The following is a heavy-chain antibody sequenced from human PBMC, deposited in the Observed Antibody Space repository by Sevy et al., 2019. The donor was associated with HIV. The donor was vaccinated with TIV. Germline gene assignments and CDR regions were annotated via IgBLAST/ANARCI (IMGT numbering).Heavy chain of an antibody. CDR1: GFTFRSYA. CDR3: ANAYSGSYSHSYLYALDV. CDR2: ISGSGGST. Sequence: GGSLGLSCAASGFTFRSYAINWVRQAPGKGLEWVSGISGSGGSTYYADSVKGRFTISRDNSKNTVYLEMNSLRNEDTAIYFCANAYSGSYSHSYLYALDVWGQGTTVTVSS. V-gene: IGHV3-23*01. D-gene: IGHD1-26*01. J-gene: IGHJ6*02.